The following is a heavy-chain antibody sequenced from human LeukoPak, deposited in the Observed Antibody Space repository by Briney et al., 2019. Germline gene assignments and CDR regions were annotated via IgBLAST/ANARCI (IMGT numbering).Heavy chain of an antibody. D-gene: IGHD3-16*01. CDR2: INSDGSRT. Sequence: GGSLRLSCAASGFPFSTYWMHWVRQAPGKGLVWVSRINSDGSRTNHADSVKGRFTISRDNAKNTLYLQVNSLRAEDTAVYYCARGATFDPWGQGTLVTVSS. CDR3: ARGATFDP. J-gene: IGHJ5*02. V-gene: IGHV3-74*01. CDR1: GFPFSTYW.